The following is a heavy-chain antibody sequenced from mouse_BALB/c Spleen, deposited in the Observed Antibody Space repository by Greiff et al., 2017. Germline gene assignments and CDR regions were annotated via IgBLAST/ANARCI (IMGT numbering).Heavy chain of an antibody. Sequence: VQGVESGAELARPGASVKMSCKASGYTFTSYTMHWVKQRPGQGLEWIGYINPSSGYTNYNQKFKDKATLTADKSSSTAYMQLSSLTSEDSAVYYCARSEELLRSYLDYWGQGTTLTVSS. D-gene: IGHD1-1*01. CDR1: GYTFTSYT. CDR3: ARSEELLRSYLDY. CDR2: INPSSGYT. J-gene: IGHJ2*01. V-gene: IGHV1-4*01.